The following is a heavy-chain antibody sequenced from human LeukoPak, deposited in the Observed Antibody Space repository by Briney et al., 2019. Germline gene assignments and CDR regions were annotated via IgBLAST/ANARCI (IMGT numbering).Heavy chain of an antibody. J-gene: IGHJ4*02. CDR2: IDPNSGGT. V-gene: IGHV1-2*02. D-gene: IGHD3-22*01. Sequence: ASVKVSCKASGYTFTGYYMHWVRQAPGQGLEWMGWIDPNSGGTNYAQKFQGRVTMTRDTSISTAYMELSRLRSDDTAVYYCASPRDYDSSGYYSWGQGTLVTVSS. CDR3: ASPRDYDSSGYYS. CDR1: GYTFTGYY.